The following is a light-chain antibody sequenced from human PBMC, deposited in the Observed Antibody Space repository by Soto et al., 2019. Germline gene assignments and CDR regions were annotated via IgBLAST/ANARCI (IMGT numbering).Light chain of an antibody. CDR3: KQANSFPRT. J-gene: IGKJ3*01. Sequence: DIQITQSPSSLSPYVGYTVTITFSSSQDISTYLNWYQQKPGKAPKLLIYAASSLQGGVPSRFSGSGSGTDLTLTISSLQPEDFATYYCKQANSFPRTFGTGTKVDIK. V-gene: IGKV1-12*01. CDR2: AAS. CDR1: QDISTY.